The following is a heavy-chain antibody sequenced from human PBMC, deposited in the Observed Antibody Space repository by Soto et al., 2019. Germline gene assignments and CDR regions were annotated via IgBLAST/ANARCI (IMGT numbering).Heavy chain of an antibody. CDR3: ARTSGSYIDY. D-gene: IGHD1-26*01. V-gene: IGHV4-31*03. CDR1: AGSISSGTYY. Sequence: QVQLQESGPGLVKPSQTLSLTCSVSAGSISSGTYYWSWVRQRPGKGLEWIGYIYYSGTTYYNPSLESRVTISVDKSKSQFLLKLSSVTAADTAVYYCARTSGSYIDYWGQGTRVTVS. CDR2: IYYSGTT. J-gene: IGHJ4*02.